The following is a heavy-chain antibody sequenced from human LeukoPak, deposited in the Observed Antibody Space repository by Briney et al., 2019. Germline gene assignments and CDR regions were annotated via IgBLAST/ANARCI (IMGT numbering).Heavy chain of an antibody. CDR2: IYTSGST. J-gene: IGHJ5*02. CDR3: ARDRDIVVVQAATVGWFDP. Sequence: SETLSLTCTVSGGSISSYYWSWIRQPAGKGLEWIGRIYTSGSTNYNPSLKSRVTMSVDTSKNQFSLKLSSVTAADTAVYYCARDRDIVVVQAATVGWFDPWGQGTLVTVSS. D-gene: IGHD2-2*01. V-gene: IGHV4-4*07. CDR1: GGSISSYY.